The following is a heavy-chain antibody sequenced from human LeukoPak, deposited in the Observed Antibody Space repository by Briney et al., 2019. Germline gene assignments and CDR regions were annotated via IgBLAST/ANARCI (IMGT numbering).Heavy chain of an antibody. CDR2: ISDSGGNT. D-gene: IGHD3-10*01. Sequence: GGSLRLSCAASGFIFSSYALIWVRQAPGKGLEWVSSISDSGGNTYYADSVKGRFTISRDNSKNTMYLQMNRLRAEDTAVYYCAKAPVKLRHFDLWGRGTLVTVSS. J-gene: IGHJ2*01. CDR1: GFIFSSYA. CDR3: AKAPVKLRHFDL. V-gene: IGHV3-23*01.